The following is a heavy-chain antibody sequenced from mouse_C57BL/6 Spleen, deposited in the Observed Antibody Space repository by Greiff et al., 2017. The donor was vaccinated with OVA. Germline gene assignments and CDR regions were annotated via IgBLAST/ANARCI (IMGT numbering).Heavy chain of an antibody. Sequence: EVHLVESGGGLVKPGGSLKLSCAASGFTFSSYALSWVRQTPEKKLEWVATISDGGSYSYYPANVKGRFTISRDNAKNNLYLQMSHLKSEDTTMYYCAREDGYYPYWYFDVWGTGTTVTVSS. CDR3: AREDGYYPYWYFDV. D-gene: IGHD2-3*01. J-gene: IGHJ1*03. CDR1: GFTFSSYA. V-gene: IGHV5-4*01. CDR2: ISDGGSYS.